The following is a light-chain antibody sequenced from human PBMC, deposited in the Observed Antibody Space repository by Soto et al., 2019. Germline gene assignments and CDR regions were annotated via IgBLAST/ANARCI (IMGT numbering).Light chain of an antibody. CDR1: QTISND. CDR3: QQNHQWPPVS. Sequence: EVVMTQSPATVSVSPGEGVTLSCRASQTISNDLAWYQQKPGQAPRLLIYGASTRATGVPARFSGGGSGTEFTLTISSLQSEDFAFYCGQQNHQWPPVSLGGGTNVAIK. V-gene: IGKV3-15*01. CDR2: GAS. J-gene: IGKJ4*01.